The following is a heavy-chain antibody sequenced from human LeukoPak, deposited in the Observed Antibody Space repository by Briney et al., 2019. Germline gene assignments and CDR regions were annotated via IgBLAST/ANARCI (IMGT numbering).Heavy chain of an antibody. Sequence: PGGSLRLSCAASGFTFSSYAMSWVRQAPGKGLEWASAISGSGGSTYYADSVKGRFTISRDNSKSTLYLQMNSLRAEDTAVYYCAKDRVVHVDYWGQGTLVTVSS. CDR1: GFTFSSYA. V-gene: IGHV3-23*01. CDR2: ISGSGGST. D-gene: IGHD3-3*01. J-gene: IGHJ4*02. CDR3: AKDRVVHVDY.